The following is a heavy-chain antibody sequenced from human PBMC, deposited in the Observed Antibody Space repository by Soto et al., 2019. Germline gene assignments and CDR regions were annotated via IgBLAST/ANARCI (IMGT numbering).Heavy chain of an antibody. CDR2: ISSSGSTI. J-gene: IGHJ4*02. Sequence: GGSLRLSCAASGFTFSSYEMNWVRQAPGKGLEWVSYISSSGSTIYYADSVKGRFTISRDNAKNSLYLQMNSLRAEDTAVYYCARDQYYYDSSGYYQGFDYWGQGTLVTVSS. CDR3: ARDQYYYDSSGYYQGFDY. D-gene: IGHD3-22*01. CDR1: GFTFSSYE. V-gene: IGHV3-48*03.